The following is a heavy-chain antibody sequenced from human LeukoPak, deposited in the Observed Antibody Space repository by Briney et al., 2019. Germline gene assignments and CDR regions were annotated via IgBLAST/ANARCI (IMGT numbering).Heavy chain of an antibody. CDR2: ISSSSSYI. V-gene: IGHV3-21*01. CDR3: ATAGNYRFDY. D-gene: IGHD1-7*01. J-gene: IGHJ4*02. CDR1: GFTFSTYT. Sequence: GGSLRLSCAASGFTFSTYTMNWVRLAPGKGLEWVSSISSSSSYIYYTDSVKGRFTFSRDNAKNSLFLQMNSLRVEDTAVYFCATAGNYRFDYWGQGTLVTVSS.